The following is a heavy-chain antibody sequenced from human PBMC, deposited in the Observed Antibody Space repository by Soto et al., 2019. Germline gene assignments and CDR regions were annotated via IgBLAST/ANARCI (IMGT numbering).Heavy chain of an antibody. J-gene: IGHJ4*02. D-gene: IGHD3-10*01. Sequence: GGSLRLSCAASVFTFSNYPMNWVRQAPGKGLKRVAIISYVGSNKYYANSVKGRFTISRDNSKNTLFLQMNSLRAEDSAVYYCAIDRRITMVRGVIITLGLDYWGQGTLVTVSS. CDR2: ISYVGSNK. V-gene: IGHV3-30*16. CDR1: VFTFSNYP. CDR3: AIDRRITMVRGVIITLGLDY.